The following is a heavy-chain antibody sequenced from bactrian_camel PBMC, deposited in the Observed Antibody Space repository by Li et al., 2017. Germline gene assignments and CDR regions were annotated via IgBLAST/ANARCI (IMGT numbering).Heavy chain of an antibody. J-gene: IGHJ4*01. CDR1: GFTFSNYW. Sequence: HVQLVESGGGSVQVGGSLRLSCAVSGFTFSNYWMYWVRQAPGKGLEWVSTISYGGGTTNYADSVKGRFTISRNNAKNTLYLQMNSLKPEDTAVYTVSATAVPGTALTGARGPRSPSP. V-gene: IGHV3S1*01. D-gene: IGHD6*01. CDR3: SATAVPGTALT. CDR2: ISYGGGTT.